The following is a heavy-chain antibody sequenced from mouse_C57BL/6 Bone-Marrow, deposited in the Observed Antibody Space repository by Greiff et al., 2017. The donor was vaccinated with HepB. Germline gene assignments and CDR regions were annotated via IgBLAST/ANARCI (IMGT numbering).Heavy chain of an antibody. V-gene: IGHV1-19*01. CDR3: ALYYGNYYYFDY. CDR2: INPYNGGT. J-gene: IGHJ2*01. CDR1: GYTFTDYY. Sequence: EVQLQQSGPVLVKPGASVKMSCKASGYTFTDYYMNWVKQSHGKSLEWIGVINPYNGGTSYNQKFKGKATLTVDKSSSTAYMALNSLTSEDSAVYYCALYYGNYYYFDYWGQGTTLTVSS. D-gene: IGHD2-1*01.